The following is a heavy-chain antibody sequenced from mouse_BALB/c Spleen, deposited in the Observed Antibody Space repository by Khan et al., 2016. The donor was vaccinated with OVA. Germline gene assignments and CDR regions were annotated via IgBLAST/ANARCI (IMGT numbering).Heavy chain of an antibody. CDR2: INPTSGYT. Sequence: QIQLVQSGAELAKPGASVKMSCKASGYTFTTYWMHWVKQRPGQGLEWIGYINPTSGYTNYNEKFKDRATLSADKSSSTAYMQLSSLTSEDSAVDYCTTDRMAYWGQGTTLTVSS. CDR3: TTDRMAY. J-gene: IGHJ2*01. CDR1: GYTFTTYW. V-gene: IGHV1-7*01.